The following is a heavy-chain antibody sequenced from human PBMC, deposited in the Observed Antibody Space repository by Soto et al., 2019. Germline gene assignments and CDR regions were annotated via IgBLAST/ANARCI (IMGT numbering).Heavy chain of an antibody. CDR3: ARHSSISSGWYY. Sequence: QVQLQESGPGLVKPSETLSLTCTVSGGSISSYYWSWIRQPPGKGLEWIGYIYSSGSTNYNPSLKSRVTLSVDTSKNQFSLKMTSVTAADTALYYCARHSSISSGWYYWSLGTLVTVSA. V-gene: IGHV4-59*08. D-gene: IGHD6-13*01. CDR1: GGSISSYY. J-gene: IGHJ4*02. CDR2: IYSSGST.